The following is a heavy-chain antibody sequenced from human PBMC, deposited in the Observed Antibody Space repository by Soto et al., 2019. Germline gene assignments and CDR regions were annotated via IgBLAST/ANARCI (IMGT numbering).Heavy chain of an antibody. CDR3: ARTNYYYCCGLGP. CDR1: GGSITSANW. J-gene: IGHJ5*02. CDR2: IYYDVTT. D-gene: IGHD3-10*01. V-gene: IGHV4-4*02. Sequence: QVQLQESGPGLVKPSGTLSLTCDVSGGSITSANWWSWVRQPPGKGLEWVGEIYYDVTTKRNPSLKSRVTISVDESKTQVSLKLTSVTVADTAYSYCARTNYYYCCGLGPWGQGTLVTVSS.